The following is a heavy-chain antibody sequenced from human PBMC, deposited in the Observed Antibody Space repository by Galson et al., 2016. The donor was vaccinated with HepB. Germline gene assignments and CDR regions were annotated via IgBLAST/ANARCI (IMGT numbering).Heavy chain of an antibody. D-gene: IGHD3-22*01. V-gene: IGHV2-5*02. Sequence: PALVKPTQTLTLTCTFSGFSLNSSGVGVGWFRQPPGKALEWLALIHWDDDERYSSSLKTRLTITKDTSKNQVVLTMTNVDPVDTGTYYCAHFRYYYDGSGYYSYFQHWGQGTLVTVSS. J-gene: IGHJ1*01. CDR3: AHFRYYYDGSGYYSYFQH. CDR1: GFSLNSSGVG. CDR2: IHWDDDE.